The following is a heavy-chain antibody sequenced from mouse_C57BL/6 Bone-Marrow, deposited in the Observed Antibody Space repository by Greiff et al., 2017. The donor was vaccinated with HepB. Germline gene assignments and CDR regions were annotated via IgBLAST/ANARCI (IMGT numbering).Heavy chain of an antibody. V-gene: IGHV1-31*01. CDR3: AGRLRRGGYYAMDY. D-gene: IGHD2-4*01. J-gene: IGHJ4*01. CDR1: GYSFTGYY. CDR2: IYPYNGVS. Sequence: VQLQQSGPELVKPGASVKISCKASGYSFTGYYMHWVKQSHGNILDWIGYIYPYNGVSSYNQKFKGKATLTVDKSSSTAYMELRSLTSEDSAVYYGAGRLRRGGYYAMDYWGQGTSVTVSS.